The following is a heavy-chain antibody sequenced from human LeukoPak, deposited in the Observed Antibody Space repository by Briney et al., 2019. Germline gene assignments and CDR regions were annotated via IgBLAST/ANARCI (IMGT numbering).Heavy chain of an antibody. CDR3: ARDGYNPPNDY. Sequence: SVKVSCKASGYTFTSYGISWVRQAPGQGLEWMGRIIPILGIANYAQKFQGRVTITADKSTSTAYMELSSLRSEDTAVYYCARDGYNPPNDYWGQGTLVTVSS. CDR1: GYTFTSYG. V-gene: IGHV1-69*04. J-gene: IGHJ4*02. CDR2: IIPILGIA. D-gene: IGHD5-24*01.